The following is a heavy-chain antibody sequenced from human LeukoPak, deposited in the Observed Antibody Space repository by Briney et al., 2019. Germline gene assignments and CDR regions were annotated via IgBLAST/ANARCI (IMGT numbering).Heavy chain of an antibody. J-gene: IGHJ4*02. CDR2: FDPKDGGT. Sequence: ASVKVSCKVSGYTLTELSIHWVRQAPGKGLEWMGGFDPKDGGTIYAQNFQGRVTLTEDTSTDTAYMELSSLRSEDTAVYYCATDLIVGPTTDLDYWGQGTLVTASS. CDR3: ATDLIVGPTTDLDY. V-gene: IGHV1-24*01. D-gene: IGHD1-26*01. CDR1: GYTLTELS.